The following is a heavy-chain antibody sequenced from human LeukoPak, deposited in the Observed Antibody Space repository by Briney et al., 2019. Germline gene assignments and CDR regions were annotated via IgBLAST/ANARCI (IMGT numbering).Heavy chain of an antibody. CDR2: INPNSGGT. CDR3: ERDYSSCWSYYDSSGYPDY. CDR1: GYTFTGYY. J-gene: IGHJ4*02. V-gene: IGHV1-2*02. D-gene: IGHD3-22*01. Sequence: ASVKVSCKASGYTFTGYYMHWVRQAPGRGLEWMGWINPNSGGTNYAQKFQGRVTMTRDTSISTAYMELSRLRSDDTAVYYCERDYSSCWSYYDSSGYPDYWGQGTLVTVSS.